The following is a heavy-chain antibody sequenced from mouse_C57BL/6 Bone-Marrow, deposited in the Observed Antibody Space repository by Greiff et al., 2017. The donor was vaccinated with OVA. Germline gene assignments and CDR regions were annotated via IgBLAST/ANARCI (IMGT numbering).Heavy chain of an antibody. CDR3: ARLDGYFTLYAMDY. J-gene: IGHJ4*01. CDR1: GFTFSDYY. CDR2: ISNGGGST. Sequence: EVQRVESGGGLVQPGGSLKLSCAASGFTFSDYYMYWVRQTPEKRLEWVAYISNGGGSTYYPDTVKGRFTISRDNAKNTLYLQMSRLKSEDTAMYYCARLDGYFTLYAMDYWGQGTSVTVSS. D-gene: IGHD2-3*01. V-gene: IGHV5-12*01.